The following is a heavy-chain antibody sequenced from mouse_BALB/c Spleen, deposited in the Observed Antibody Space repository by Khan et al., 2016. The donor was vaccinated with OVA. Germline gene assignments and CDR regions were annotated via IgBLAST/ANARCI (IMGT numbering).Heavy chain of an antibody. CDR2: IDPYNGGT. D-gene: IGHD2-1*01. V-gene: IGHV1S135*01. Sequence: VQLKQSGPELVKPGASVKVSCKASGYAFTSYIMYWVKQSHGKSLEWIGYIDPYNGGTSYNQKFKGKATLTVDKSSTTAYMHLNSLTSEDSAVFNVAREGNGGLAYWGQGTLFTV. CDR1: GYAFTSYI. CDR3: AREGNGGLAY. J-gene: IGHJ3*01.